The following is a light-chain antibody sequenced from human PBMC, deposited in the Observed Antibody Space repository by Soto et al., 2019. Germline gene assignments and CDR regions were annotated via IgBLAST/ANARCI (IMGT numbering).Light chain of an antibody. CDR2: DAS. CDR1: HDINYY. Sequence: DLQMTQSPSSLSASVGDRVTITCQASHDINYYSNGYQQKPGKAPKLLIYDASSLETGVPSRFSGTGSGTDFTFTISGLQPEDIATYYCQQYENLPFTFGPGTKVDIK. V-gene: IGKV1-33*01. CDR3: QQYENLPFT. J-gene: IGKJ3*01.